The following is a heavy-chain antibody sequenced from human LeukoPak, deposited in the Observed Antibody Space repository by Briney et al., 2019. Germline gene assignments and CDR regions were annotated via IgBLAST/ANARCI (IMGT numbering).Heavy chain of an antibody. CDR3: AKGFLTMAGPAEYFQH. CDR1: GFTFSSYA. D-gene: IGHD6-19*01. V-gene: IGHV3-23*01. J-gene: IGHJ1*01. Sequence: GGSLRLSCAASGFTFSSYAMSWVRQAPGKGLEWVSAISGSGGSTYYADSVKGRFTISRDNSKNTLYLQMNTLRAEDTAVYYCAKGFLTMAGPAEYFQHWGQGTLVTVSS. CDR2: ISGSGGST.